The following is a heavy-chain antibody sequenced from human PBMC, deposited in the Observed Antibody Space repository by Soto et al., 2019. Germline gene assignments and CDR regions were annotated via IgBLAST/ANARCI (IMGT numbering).Heavy chain of an antibody. J-gene: IGHJ4*02. CDR1: GFSFSSCA. CDR2: VSHDGSNK. CDR3: ARVSIAVAGIAYYFDY. V-gene: IGHV3-30-3*01. Sequence: QVQLVESGGGVVQPGRSLRLSCAASGFSFSSCAMHWVRQAPGKGLEWVAVVSHDGSNKYYADSVKGRVTISRDNSINTVYLQMNSRRAEDTAVYYCARVSIAVAGIAYYFDYWGQGTLVTVSS. D-gene: IGHD6-19*01.